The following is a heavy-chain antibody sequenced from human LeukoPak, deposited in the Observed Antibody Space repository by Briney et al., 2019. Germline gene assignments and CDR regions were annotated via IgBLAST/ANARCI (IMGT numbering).Heavy chain of an antibody. V-gene: IGHV1-69*13. J-gene: IGHJ3*02. Sequence: GASVRVSCKASGGTFSSYAISWVRQAPGQGLEWMGGIIPIFGTANYAQKFQGRVTITADESTSTAYMELSSLRSEDTAVYYCARDRSEVRGVNLDAFDIWGQGTMDTVSS. D-gene: IGHD3-10*01. CDR2: IIPIFGTA. CDR1: GGTFSSYA. CDR3: ARDRSEVRGVNLDAFDI.